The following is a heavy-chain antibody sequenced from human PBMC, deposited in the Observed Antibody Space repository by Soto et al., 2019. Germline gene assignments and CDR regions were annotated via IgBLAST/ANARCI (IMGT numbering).Heavy chain of an antibody. CDR3: AKGPEYDILTGGDY. J-gene: IGHJ4*02. D-gene: IGHD3-9*01. V-gene: IGHV3-23*01. CDR2: ISGGGGST. Sequence: EVQLLESGGGFVQPGESLRLSCAASGFTFSLSAMSWVRQAPGRGLEWVSSISGGGGSTEYADSVKGRFTISRDNSKDTVHLQMNSLRAEDTAVYYCAKGPEYDILTGGDYWGQGALVTVSS. CDR1: GFTFSLSA.